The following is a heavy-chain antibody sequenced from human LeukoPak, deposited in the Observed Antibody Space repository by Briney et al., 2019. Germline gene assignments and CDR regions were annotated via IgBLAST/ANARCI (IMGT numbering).Heavy chain of an antibody. CDR1: GYTFTSYY. Sequence: ASVKVSCKASGYTFTSYYIHWVRQAPGQGLEWMGWINPNSGGTNYAQKFQGRVTMTRDTSISTAYMELSRLRSDDTAVYFCARRCDTSSYYTYYFDYWGQGTLVTVSS. D-gene: IGHD3-22*01. CDR2: INPNSGGT. J-gene: IGHJ4*02. CDR3: ARRCDTSSYYTYYFDY. V-gene: IGHV1-2*02.